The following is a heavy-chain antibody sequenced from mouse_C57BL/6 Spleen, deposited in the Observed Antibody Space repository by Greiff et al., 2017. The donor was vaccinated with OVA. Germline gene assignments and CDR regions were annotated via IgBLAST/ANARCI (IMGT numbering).Heavy chain of an antibody. D-gene: IGHD3-2*02. V-gene: IGHV1-52*01. CDR1: GYTFTSYW. Sequence: QVQLQQSGAELVRPGSSVKLSCKASGYTFTSYWMHWVKQRPIQGLEWIGNIDPSDSETHYNQKFKDKATLTVDKSSSTAYMQLSSLTSEDSAVYYCARGETAQATGFAYWGQGTLVTVSA. CDR3: ARGETAQATGFAY. J-gene: IGHJ3*01. CDR2: IDPSDSET.